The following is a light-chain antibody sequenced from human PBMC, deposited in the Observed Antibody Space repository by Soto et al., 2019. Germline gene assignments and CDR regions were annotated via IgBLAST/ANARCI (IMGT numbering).Light chain of an antibody. CDR1: HYVYSN. CDR3: QQYHNLWT. CDR2: RAS. V-gene: IGKV3-15*01. J-gene: IGKJ1*01. Sequence: VITQSPATLSVSPGERATLSFTASHYVYSNVAWFQQRPGQAPRLLIYRASTRATGTPARFSGSGSGTEFTLTITRLQSEDFALYYCQQYHNLWTFGQGTKVDIK.